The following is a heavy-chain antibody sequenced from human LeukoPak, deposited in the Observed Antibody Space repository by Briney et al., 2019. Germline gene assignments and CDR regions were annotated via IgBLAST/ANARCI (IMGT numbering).Heavy chain of an antibody. CDR1: GVTFGSSA. J-gene: IGHJ6*02. V-gene: IGHV1-58*01. D-gene: IGHD6-19*01. CDR3: ARDGVAVYYYYGMDV. CDR2: IVLGSGNT. Sequence: SVKVSCKASGVTFGSSALQWVRQARGQRLEWIGWIVLGSGNTNYVQKLQGRVTMTTDTSTSTAYMELRSLRSDDTAVYYCARDGVAVYYYYGMDVWGQGTTVTVSS.